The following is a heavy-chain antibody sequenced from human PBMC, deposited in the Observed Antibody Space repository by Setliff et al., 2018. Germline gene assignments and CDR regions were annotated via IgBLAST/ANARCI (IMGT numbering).Heavy chain of an antibody. CDR3: AKGGGRYHSDS. V-gene: IGHV4-4*02. J-gene: IGHJ4*02. CDR1: GGSISSPNW. Sequence: SETLSLTCAVSGGSISSPNWWNLVRQPPGKGLEWIGEIYHSGTTNYSPSLKSRVTMSIDKSNNQFSLKLTSVTAADTAVYYCAKGGGRYHSDSWGQGILVTVSS. D-gene: IGHD1-1*01. CDR2: IYHSGTT.